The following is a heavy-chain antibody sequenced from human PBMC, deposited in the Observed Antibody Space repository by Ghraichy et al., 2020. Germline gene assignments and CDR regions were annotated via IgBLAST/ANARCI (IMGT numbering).Heavy chain of an antibody. D-gene: IGHD1-26*01. CDR3: ARARGGWCTTTNCFAEYAEY. Sequence: GGSLRLSCVGSEFSFNKFWMSWVRQAPGKGLEWVTRIKQGGGEKHYADSLKGRIAISRDNTQNSLFLQLDSLRVDDTAVYYCARARGGWCTTTNCFAEYAEYWGEGTLVTVSS. V-gene: IGHV3-7*01. J-gene: IGHJ4*02. CDR1: EFSFNKFW. CDR2: IKQGGGEK.